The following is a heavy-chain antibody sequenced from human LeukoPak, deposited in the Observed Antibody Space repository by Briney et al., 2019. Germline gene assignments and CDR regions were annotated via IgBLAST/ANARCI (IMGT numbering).Heavy chain of an antibody. V-gene: IGHV4-39*01. CDR3: VRQRLWSDL. Sequence: SETLSLTCTVSNVSITQPHHYWGWLRQPPGKGLEWIGNVHYDGYSYYSPSLRGRVSISIDTSKKQFALNVNSLTAADTAVYYCVRQRLWSDLWGQGALVIVSS. CDR1: NVSITQPHHY. J-gene: IGHJ5*02. CDR2: VHYDGYS. D-gene: IGHD4/OR15-4a*01.